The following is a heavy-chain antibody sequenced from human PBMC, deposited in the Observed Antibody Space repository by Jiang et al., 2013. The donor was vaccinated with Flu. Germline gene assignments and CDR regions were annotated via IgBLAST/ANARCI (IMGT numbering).Heavy chain of an antibody. V-gene: IGHV4-59*08. CDR1: GGSISNYY. CDR2: VYYSGST. D-gene: IGHD6-19*01. CDR3: ARYSSGWYQDYFDY. J-gene: IGHJ4*02. Sequence: LLKPSETLSLTCTVSGGSISNYYWSWVRQPPGKGLEWIGYVYYSGSTTYNPSLTSRVTISVDTSKNQFSLKLSSVTAADTGVYYCARYSSGWYQDYFDYWGQGTLVTVSS.